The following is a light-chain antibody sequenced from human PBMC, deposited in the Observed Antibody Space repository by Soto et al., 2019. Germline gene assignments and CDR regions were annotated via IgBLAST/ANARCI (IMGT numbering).Light chain of an antibody. CDR2: WAS. CDR1: QSLFYSAYRTNY. V-gene: IGKV4-1*01. Sequence: DIVLTQSPDSLAVFLGERATITCKSSQSLFYSAYRTNYLAWYQDKPGQPPKMLISWASTRASGVPDRFSGSGSGTDFTLTISSLQAEDVAVYYCLQDYGGPPHTFGQGTKLEI. J-gene: IGKJ2*01. CDR3: LQDYGGPPHT.